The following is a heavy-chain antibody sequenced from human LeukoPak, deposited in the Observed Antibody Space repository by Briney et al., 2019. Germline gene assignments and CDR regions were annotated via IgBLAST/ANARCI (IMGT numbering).Heavy chain of an antibody. CDR3: ARPTYYYDSSGYRENYAFDI. Sequence: GRSQRLSCAASGFTFSSYAMQWVRQAPGKGLEWVAVISYDGSNKYYADSVKGRFTISRDNSKNTLYLQMNSLRAEDTAVYYCARPTYYYDSSGYRENYAFDIWGQGTMVTVSS. CDR1: GFTFSSYA. CDR2: ISYDGSNK. D-gene: IGHD3-22*01. V-gene: IGHV3-30-3*01. J-gene: IGHJ3*02.